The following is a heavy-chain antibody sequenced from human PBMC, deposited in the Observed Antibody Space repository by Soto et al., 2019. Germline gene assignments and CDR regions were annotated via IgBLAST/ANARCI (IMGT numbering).Heavy chain of an antibody. CDR1: GGSISSGGYY. CDR3: ARERGGYGLFDS. J-gene: IGHJ4*02. CDR2: IYPSGMP. V-gene: IGHV4-30-2*01. Sequence: SETLSLTCTVSGGSISSGGYYWSWIRQHPGKGLEWIGYIYPSGMPFYNPSLRSRVTISIDRSNDQFSLNLKSVTAADTAVYYCARERGGYGLFDSWGQGTLVTVSS. D-gene: IGHD5-18*01.